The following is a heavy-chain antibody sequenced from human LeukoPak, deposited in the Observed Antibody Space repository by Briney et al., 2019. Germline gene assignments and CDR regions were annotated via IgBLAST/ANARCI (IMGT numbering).Heavy chain of an antibody. D-gene: IGHD3-22*01. CDR3: ASSTGSGYYSHAD. J-gene: IGHJ4*02. V-gene: IGHV4-34*01. CDR2: INHSGST. Sequence: SETLSLTCAVYGGSFSGYYWSRICQPPGKGLEWIGEINHSGSTNYNPSLKSRVTISVDTSKNQFSLKLSSVTAADTAVYYCASSTGSGYYSHADWGQGTLVTVSS. CDR1: GGSFSGYY.